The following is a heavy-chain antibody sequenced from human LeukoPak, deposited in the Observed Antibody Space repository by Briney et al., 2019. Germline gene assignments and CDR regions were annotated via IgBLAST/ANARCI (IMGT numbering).Heavy chain of an antibody. Sequence: ARSRRLSCVASGFTFSSFGMHWVRQAQGKGLEWVAATSYDGSNKYFADSVKGRFTISRDNSEDTLYLQMNSLRPEDTAVYYAAKGYCSVTNCPGDCWGQGTLVTVSS. V-gene: IGHV3-30*03. D-gene: IGHD2-2*01. CDR1: GFTFSSFG. CDR3: AKGYCSVTNCPGDC. J-gene: IGHJ4*02. CDR2: TSYDGSNK.